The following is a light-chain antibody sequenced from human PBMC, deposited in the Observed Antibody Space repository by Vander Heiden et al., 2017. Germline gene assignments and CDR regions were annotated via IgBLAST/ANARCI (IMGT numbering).Light chain of an antibody. V-gene: IGKV2-28*01. Sequence: DIVMTQSPLSLPVTPGEPASISCRSSQSLLHSNGYNYLDSYLQKPGQSPQLLLYLGSNRASGVPDRFSGSGSGTDFTLKISRVEAADVGISYCRQARQTPLTFGGGTKVEIE. J-gene: IGKJ4*01. CDR2: LGS. CDR3: RQARQTPLT. CDR1: QSLLHSNGYNY.